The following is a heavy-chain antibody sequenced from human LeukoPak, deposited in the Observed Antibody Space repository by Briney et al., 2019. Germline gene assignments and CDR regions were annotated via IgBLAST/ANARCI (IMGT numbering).Heavy chain of an antibody. CDR1: GFTFSSYA. Sequence: GRSLRLSCAASGFTFSSYAMSWVRQAPGKGLEWVSYISSSSSTIYYADSVKGRFTISRDNAKNSLYLQMNSLRAGDTAVYYCARDRRTSSSWYQDYYYYGMDVWGQGTTVTVSS. CDR2: ISSSSSTI. CDR3: ARDRRTSSSWYQDYYYYGMDV. D-gene: IGHD6-13*01. J-gene: IGHJ6*02. V-gene: IGHV3-48*01.